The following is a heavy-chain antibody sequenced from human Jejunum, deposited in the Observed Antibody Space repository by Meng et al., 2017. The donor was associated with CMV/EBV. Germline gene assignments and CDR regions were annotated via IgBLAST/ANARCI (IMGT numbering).Heavy chain of an antibody. D-gene: IGHD3-3*01. CDR2: INSDGTST. J-gene: IGHJ6*02. Sequence: ASGFTFNAYGMHWVRQVPGKGLMSISRINSDGTSTTYGDSVKGRFSISRDNAKNTLYLQMNGLRAEDAAVYYCARDYWSGKFGMDVWGQGTTVTVSS. CDR3: ARDYWSGKFGMDV. CDR1: GFTFNAYG. V-gene: IGHV3-74*03.